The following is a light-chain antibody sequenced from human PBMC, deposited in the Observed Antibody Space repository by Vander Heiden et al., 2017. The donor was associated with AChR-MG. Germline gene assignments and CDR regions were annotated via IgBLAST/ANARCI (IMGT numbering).Light chain of an antibody. Sequence: QSVLTQPPSASGTTGQRVTISCSGSSSNIGSNTVNWYQQLQGTAPKLLIYSNNQRPSGVPDRFSGSKSGTSASLAISGLQSEDEADYYCAAWDDSLNGGVFGGGTKLTVL. CDR2: SNN. V-gene: IGLV1-44*01. CDR1: SSNIGSNT. J-gene: IGLJ3*02. CDR3: AAWDDSLNGGV.